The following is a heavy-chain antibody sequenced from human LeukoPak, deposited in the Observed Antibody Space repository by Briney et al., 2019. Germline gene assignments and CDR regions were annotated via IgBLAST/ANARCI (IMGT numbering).Heavy chain of an antibody. J-gene: IGHJ4*02. D-gene: IGHD6-19*01. CDR1: GFTFDDYA. CDR3: AKDGSSGYYYFHY. CDR2: ISWDGGST. V-gene: IGHV3-43D*03. Sequence: PGGSLRLSCAASGFTFDDYAMHWVRQAPGKGLEWVSLISWDGGSTYYADSVKGRFTISRDNAKNSLYLQMNSLRAEDTALYYCAKDGSSGYYYFHYWGQGTLVTVSS.